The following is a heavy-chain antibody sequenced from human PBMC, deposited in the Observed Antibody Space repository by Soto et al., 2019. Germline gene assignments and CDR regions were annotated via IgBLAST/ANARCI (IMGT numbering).Heavy chain of an antibody. CDR1: GFTFSSYS. J-gene: IGHJ3*02. CDR3: VRARLNYDILTGYAKNDAFDI. V-gene: IGHV3-21*01. CDR2: ISSSSSYI. Sequence: VGSLRLSCAASGFTFSSYSMNWVRQAPGKGLEWVSSISSSSSYIYYADSVKGRFTISRDNAKNSLYLQMNSLRAEDTAVYYCVRARLNYDILTGYAKNDAFDIWAQGTMVTVSS. D-gene: IGHD3-9*01.